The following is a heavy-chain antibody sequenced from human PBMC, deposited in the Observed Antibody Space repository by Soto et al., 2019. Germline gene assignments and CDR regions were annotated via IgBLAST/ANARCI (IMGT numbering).Heavy chain of an antibody. Sequence: SETLSLTCTVSGGSISSSSYYWGWIRQPPGKGLEWIGSIYYSGSTYHTPSLKSRVTISVDTSKNQFSLKLSSVTAADTAVYYCARQKPYCSGGSCYKNWFDPWGQGTLVTVSS. J-gene: IGHJ5*02. V-gene: IGHV4-39*01. CDR1: GGSISSSSYY. D-gene: IGHD2-15*01. CDR3: ARQKPYCSGGSCYKNWFDP. CDR2: IYYSGST.